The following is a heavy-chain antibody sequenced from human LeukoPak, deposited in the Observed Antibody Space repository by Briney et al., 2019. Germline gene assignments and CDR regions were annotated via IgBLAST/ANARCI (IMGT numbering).Heavy chain of an antibody. D-gene: IGHD3-10*01. Sequence: GASVKVSCKASGYTFTSYGISWVRQAPGQGLEWMGWISAYNGNTNYAQKLQGRVTMTTDTSTSTAYMELRSLRSDDTAVYYCARGTYYYGSGREPIHYYYYYMDVWGKGTTVTVSS. J-gene: IGHJ6*03. CDR3: ARGTYYYGSGREPIHYYYYYMDV. CDR1: GYTFTSYG. CDR2: ISAYNGNT. V-gene: IGHV1-18*01.